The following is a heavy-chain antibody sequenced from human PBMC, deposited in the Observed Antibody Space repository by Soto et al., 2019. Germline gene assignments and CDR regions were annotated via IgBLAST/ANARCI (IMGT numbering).Heavy chain of an antibody. CDR1: GGSINSDKYY. Sequence: LSLTCSVSGGSINSDKYYWGWIRQPPGKGLEWIGYIYYSGNTYYNPSLQTRVTISVDTSKNQFSLKLSSVTAADTAVYYCARRWQQLATLDYWGQGTLVTVSS. CDR3: ARRWQQLATLDY. CDR2: IYYSGNT. D-gene: IGHD6-13*01. V-gene: IGHV4-31*03. J-gene: IGHJ4*02.